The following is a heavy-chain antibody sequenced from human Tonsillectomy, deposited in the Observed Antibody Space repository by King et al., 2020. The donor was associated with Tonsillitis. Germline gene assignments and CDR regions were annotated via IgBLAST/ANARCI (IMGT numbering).Heavy chain of an antibody. CDR1: GYTFTDYY. Sequence: VQLVQSGAEVKKPGASVNVSCKASGYTFTDYYMQWVRQAPGQGLEWMGMINPSGGSTTYAQKFQDRITMTRETSTTTFYMELSSVRSEDTAMYFCARGEASGDTRGWRNFDCWGQGTLVTVSS. D-gene: IGHD3-10*01. V-gene: IGHV1-46*01. CDR3: ARGEASGDTRGWRNFDC. CDR2: INPSGGST. J-gene: IGHJ4*02.